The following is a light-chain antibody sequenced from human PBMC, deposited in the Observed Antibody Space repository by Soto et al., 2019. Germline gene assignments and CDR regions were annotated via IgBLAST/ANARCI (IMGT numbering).Light chain of an antibody. Sequence: DIQMTQSPSSVSASIGDTVTITCRASQDISTLLAWYQQKPGKAPKLLIYGASTLESGVPSRFSGRGSGTDFTLTISSLQPEAFATYFCHQADSFPLTFGGGTKVEIK. CDR1: QDISTL. V-gene: IGKV1D-12*01. CDR3: HQADSFPLT. J-gene: IGKJ4*01. CDR2: GAS.